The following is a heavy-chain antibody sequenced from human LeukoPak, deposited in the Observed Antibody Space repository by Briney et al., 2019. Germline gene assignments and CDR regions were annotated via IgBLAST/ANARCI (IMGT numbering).Heavy chain of an antibody. CDR3: AREAFDSGSYP. J-gene: IGHJ5*02. Sequence: ASVKVSCKASGYTFTGYYMHWERQAPGQGLEWMGIINPSGGSTSYAQKFQGRVTMTRDTSTSTVYMELSSLRSEDTAVYYCAREAFDSGSYPWGQGTLVTVSS. V-gene: IGHV1-46*01. CDR1: GYTFTGYY. D-gene: IGHD1-26*01. CDR2: INPSGGST.